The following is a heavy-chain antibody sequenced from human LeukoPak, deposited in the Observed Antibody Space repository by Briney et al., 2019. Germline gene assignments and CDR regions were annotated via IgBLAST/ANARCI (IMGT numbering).Heavy chain of an antibody. CDR3: ARDGSYCSSTSCYAYYYYMDV. V-gene: IGHV1-69*05. D-gene: IGHD2-2*01. Sequence: RASVKVSCKASGGTFSSYAISWVRQAPGQGLEWMGRIIPIFGTANYAQKFQGRVTITTDESTSTAYMELSSLRSEDTAVYYCARDGSYCSSTSCYAYYYYMDVWGKGTTVTVSS. CDR1: GGTFSSYA. CDR2: IIPIFGTA. J-gene: IGHJ6*03.